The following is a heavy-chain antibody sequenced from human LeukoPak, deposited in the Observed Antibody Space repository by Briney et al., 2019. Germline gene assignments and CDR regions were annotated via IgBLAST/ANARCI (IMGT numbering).Heavy chain of an antibody. CDR2: ISWNSDKI. CDR3: ARGGGSGYYAAEYYMDV. Sequence: PGRSLRLSCAASGFTFDDYAMHWVRQAPGKGLEWVSGISWNSDKIGYADSVKGRFTISRDNSKNTVYLQMNSLRVDDTAVYYCARGGGSGYYAAEYYMDVWGKGTTVTISS. D-gene: IGHD3-22*01. CDR1: GFTFDDYA. J-gene: IGHJ6*03. V-gene: IGHV3-9*01.